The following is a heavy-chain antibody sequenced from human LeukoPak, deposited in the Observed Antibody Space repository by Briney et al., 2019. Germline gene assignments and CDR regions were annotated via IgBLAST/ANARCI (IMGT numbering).Heavy chain of an antibody. V-gene: IGHV4-61*10. CDR1: GGSISSGSYY. J-gene: IGHJ4*02. CDR3: ARQVYKYCGGDCYYYYFDY. D-gene: IGHD2-21*02. Sequence: SETLSLTCTVSGGSISSGSYYWSWIRQPAGKGLEWIGRIYNSGSTNYNPSLESRVTISVDTSNNQFSLKLTSVTAADTAVYYCARQVYKYCGGDCYYYYFDYWGQGTLVTVSS. CDR2: IYNSGST.